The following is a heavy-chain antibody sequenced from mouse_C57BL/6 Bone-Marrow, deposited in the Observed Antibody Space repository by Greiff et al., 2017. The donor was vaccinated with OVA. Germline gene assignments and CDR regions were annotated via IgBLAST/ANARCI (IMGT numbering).Heavy chain of an antibody. CDR2: IWTGGGT. D-gene: IGHD2-3*01. J-gene: IGHJ3*01. Sequence: VQLVESGPGLVAPSQCLSITCTVSGFSLTSYAISWVRQTPGKGLEWLGVIWTGGGTNYNSALKSRMSISKDDYKSQVFLKTNSLQTDDTARYYCARSDGYSEGVAYWGQGTLVTVSA. CDR1: GFSLTSYA. CDR3: ARSDGYSEGVAY. V-gene: IGHV2-9-1*01.